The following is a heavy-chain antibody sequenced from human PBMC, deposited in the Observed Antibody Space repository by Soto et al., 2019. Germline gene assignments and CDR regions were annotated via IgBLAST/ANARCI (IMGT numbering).Heavy chain of an antibody. D-gene: IGHD3-10*01. Sequence: TLSLTCTVSYGSISVSNVFWGWVRQPPGKALEWLALIFSNDDKRYSPSLMSRLTITKDTSKNQVVLTMTNIDPVDTAIYYCSHMRGSGLFGMDVWGQGTTVTVSS. V-gene: IGHV2-5*01. CDR2: IFSNDDK. J-gene: IGHJ6*02. CDR3: SHMRGSGLFGMDV. CDR1: YGSISVSNVF.